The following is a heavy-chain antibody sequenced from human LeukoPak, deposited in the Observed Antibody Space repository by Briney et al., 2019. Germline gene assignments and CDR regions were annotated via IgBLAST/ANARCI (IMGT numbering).Heavy chain of an antibody. D-gene: IGHD3-22*01. CDR2: IFHSGSI. Sequence: SETLSLTCAVSGYSISSGYYWGWIRQSPGKGLEWIATIFHSGSIYYNPSLKSRATLSVDTSKNQFSLRLNSVTAADTALYYCARMGVSYYYDSSTYYPTAFDVWGQGTMVSVSS. CDR3: ARMGVSYYYDSSTYYPTAFDV. CDR1: GYSISSGYY. V-gene: IGHV4-38-2*01. J-gene: IGHJ3*01.